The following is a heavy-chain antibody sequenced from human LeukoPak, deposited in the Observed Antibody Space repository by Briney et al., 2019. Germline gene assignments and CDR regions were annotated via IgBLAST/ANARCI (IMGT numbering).Heavy chain of an antibody. Sequence: PGGSLRLSCAASGFSFSSYWMRWVRQAPGKGLEVVANIKQDGVDKYYVDSVKGRFTISRDNAKNTLYLQMNSLRAEDTAVYYCANYDILTGFDYWGQGTLVTVSS. V-gene: IGHV3-7*03. CDR1: GFSFSSYW. CDR3: ANYDILTGFDY. D-gene: IGHD3-9*01. J-gene: IGHJ4*02. CDR2: IKQDGVDK.